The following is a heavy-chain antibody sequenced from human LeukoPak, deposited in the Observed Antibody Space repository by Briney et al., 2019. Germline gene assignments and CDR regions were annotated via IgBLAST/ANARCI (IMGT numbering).Heavy chain of an antibody. D-gene: IGHD5-18*01. V-gene: IGHV4-39*01. J-gene: IGHJ6*02. Sequence: PSETLSLTCTVSGGSISSSSYYWGWIRQPPGKGLEWIGSIYYSGSTYYNPSLKSRVTISVDTSKNQFSLKLSSVTAADTAVYYCARNKARGSYGSYYYYYGMDVWGQGTTVTVSS. CDR2: IYYSGST. CDR3: ARNKARGSYGSYYYYYGMDV. CDR1: GGSISSSSYY.